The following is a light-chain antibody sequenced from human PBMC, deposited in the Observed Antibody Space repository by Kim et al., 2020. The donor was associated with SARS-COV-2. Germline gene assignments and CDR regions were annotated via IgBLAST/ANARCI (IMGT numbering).Light chain of an antibody. CDR2: GAF. Sequence: TSVGDRVTISCRASQDISNYLAWYQVKPGRRPRLMIYGAFALQPGVPSRFSGSGSGSDLTLTISSLPPEDVPTYYCQKYNSDPWTFGQGTKVDIK. J-gene: IGKJ1*01. CDR1: QDISNY. V-gene: IGKV1-27*01. CDR3: QKYNSDPWT.